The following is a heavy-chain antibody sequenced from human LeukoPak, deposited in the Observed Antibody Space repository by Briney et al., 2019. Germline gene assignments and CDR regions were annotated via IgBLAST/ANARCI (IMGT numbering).Heavy chain of an antibody. CDR3: ARGGRLELPTY. J-gene: IGHJ4*02. D-gene: IGHD1-7*01. CDR1: GGSFSGYY. CDR2: INHSGST. V-gene: IGHV4-34*01. Sequence: SETLSLTCAVHGGSFSGYYWSWIRQPPGKRLEWIGEINHSGSTNYNPSLKSRVTISVDTSKNQFSLKLSSVTAADTAVYYCARGGRLELPTYWGQGTLVTVSS.